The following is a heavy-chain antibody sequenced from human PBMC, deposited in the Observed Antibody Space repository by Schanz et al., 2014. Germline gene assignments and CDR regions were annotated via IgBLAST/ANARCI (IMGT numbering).Heavy chain of an antibody. D-gene: IGHD6-19*01. J-gene: IGHJ4*02. CDR1: RSTFSSYT. CDR3: ARGGYSSGWYDRDIAHFDY. V-gene: IGHV1-69*02. CDR2: FIPILDVG. Sequence: QVHLVQSGAEVKKPGSSVKVSCKASRSTFSSYTISWVRQARGQGLEWVGRFIPILDVGNYAQQFQGRVTFTADKSTGTAYMELSSLKSEDTAVYYCARGGYSSGWYDRDIAHFDYWGQGTLVTVSS.